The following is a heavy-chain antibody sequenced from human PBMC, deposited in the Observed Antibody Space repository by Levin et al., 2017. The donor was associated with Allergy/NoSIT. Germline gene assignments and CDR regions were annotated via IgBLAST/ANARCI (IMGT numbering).Heavy chain of an antibody. V-gene: IGHV4-31*03. CDR3: ARELIQRGFDY. Sequence: SETLSLTCTVSGGSITSGGYYWTWIRQHPGKGLEWIGYIYHDGGTYYNPSLKSRVLISMDMSRNQFSMKVRSVTAAHPAVYYWARELIQRGFDYWGQGTLVTVSS. D-gene: IGHD1-1*01. J-gene: IGHJ4*02. CDR2: IYHDGGT. CDR1: GGSITSGGYY.